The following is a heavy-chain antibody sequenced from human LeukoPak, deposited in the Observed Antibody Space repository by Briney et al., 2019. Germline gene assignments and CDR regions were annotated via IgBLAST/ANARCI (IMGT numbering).Heavy chain of an antibody. J-gene: IGHJ4*02. CDR1: GGSMSSRYY. CDR3: ARINSGWYFDY. D-gene: IGHD6-19*01. Sequence: SETLSLTCTVSGGSMSSRYYWSWIRQPPGKGLEYIGYIYYSGNTNYNPSLKSRVTISVDRSKNQFSLKLTSVTAEDTAVYYCARINSGWYFDYWGQGTLVTVSS. CDR2: IYYSGNT. V-gene: IGHV4-59*01.